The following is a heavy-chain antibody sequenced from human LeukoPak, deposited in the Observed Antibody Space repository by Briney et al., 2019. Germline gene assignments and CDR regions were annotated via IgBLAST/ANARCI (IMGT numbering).Heavy chain of an antibody. CDR3: ARYSGDAHFDY. J-gene: IGHJ4*02. V-gene: IGHV4-59*08. CDR1: GGSISIYY. D-gene: IGHD1-26*01. CDR2: IYYSGTT. Sequence: PSGTLSLICTVSGGSISIYYWSGVPHPRGRGREWIGYIYYSGTTTYTPSLKSRVTISVDTSKNQSSLKLTSVTAADTAVYYCARYSGDAHFDYWGQGTLVTVSS.